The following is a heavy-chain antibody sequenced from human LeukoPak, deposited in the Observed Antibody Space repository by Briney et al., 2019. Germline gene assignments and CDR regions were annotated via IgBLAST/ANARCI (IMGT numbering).Heavy chain of an antibody. J-gene: IGHJ4*02. CDR1: GYTLTEFS. Sequence: ASVKVSCKVSGYTLTEFSMHWVRQAPGKGLEWMGGFDPEDGETIYAQKFQGRVTMTEDTSTDTAYMELSSLRSEDTAVYYCATDPPLYCGGDCPYYYWGQGTLVTVSS. D-gene: IGHD2-21*02. CDR2: FDPEDGET. CDR3: ATDPPLYCGGDCPYYY. V-gene: IGHV1-24*01.